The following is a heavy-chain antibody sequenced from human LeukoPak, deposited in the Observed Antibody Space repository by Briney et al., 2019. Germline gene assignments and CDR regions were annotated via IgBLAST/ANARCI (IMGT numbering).Heavy chain of an antibody. J-gene: IGHJ4*02. V-gene: IGHV3-30-3*01. D-gene: IGHD6-19*01. CDR3: ARGWIAVAGTKTGHLDY. Sequence: GGSLRLSCAASGFTFSSYAMHWVRQAPGKGLEWVAVISYDGSNKYYADSVKGRFTISRDNSKNTLYLQMNSLRAEDTAVYYCARGWIAVAGTKTGHLDYWGQGTLVTVSS. CDR2: ISYDGSNK. CDR1: GFTFSSYA.